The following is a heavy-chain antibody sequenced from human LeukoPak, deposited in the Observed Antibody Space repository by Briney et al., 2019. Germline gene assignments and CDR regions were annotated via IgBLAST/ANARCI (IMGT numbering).Heavy chain of an antibody. D-gene: IGHD2-15*01. J-gene: IGHJ6*02. CDR1: GGTLNSFA. CDR2: IIPIFVTA. CDR3: ASRYCSGGRCDSSYYYYYGMDV. V-gene: IGHV1-69*13. Sequence: ASVKVSCKASGGTLNSFAISWVRQAPGQGLEWMGGIIPIFVTANYAQKFQGGVTITADGSTNTAYMELSSLRSEDTAVYYCASRYCSGGRCDSSYYYYYGMDVWGQGTTVTVSS.